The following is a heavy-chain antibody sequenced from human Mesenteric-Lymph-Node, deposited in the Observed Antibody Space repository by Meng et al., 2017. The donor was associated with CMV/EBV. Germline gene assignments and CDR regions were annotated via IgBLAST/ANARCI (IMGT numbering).Heavy chain of an antibody. CDR2: LGWNSDSI. D-gene: IGHD3-22*01. CDR3: AKDFSSGWPRAFDI. Sequence: SLKISCEASGFAFNNFWMHWVRQAPGKGLEWVSGLGWNSDSIGYADSVKGRFTISRDNAKNSLYLQMNTLTAEDTALYYCAKDFSSGWPRAFDIWGQGTVVTVSS. CDR1: GFAFNNFW. V-gene: IGHV3-9*01. J-gene: IGHJ3*02.